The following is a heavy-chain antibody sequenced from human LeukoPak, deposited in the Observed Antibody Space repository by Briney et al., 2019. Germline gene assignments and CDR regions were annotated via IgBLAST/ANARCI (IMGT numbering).Heavy chain of an antibody. D-gene: IGHD6-13*01. CDR1: GFTVSSNY. Sequence: GGSLGLSCAASGFTVSSNYMSWVRQAPGKGLEWVSVIYSGGSTYYADSVKGRFTISRDNSKNTLYLQMNSLRAEDTAMYYCARTGYYSSSWYVRPSAQPNWFDPWGQGTLVTVSS. CDR3: ARTGYYSSSWYVRPSAQPNWFDP. CDR2: IYSGGST. J-gene: IGHJ5*02. V-gene: IGHV3-53*01.